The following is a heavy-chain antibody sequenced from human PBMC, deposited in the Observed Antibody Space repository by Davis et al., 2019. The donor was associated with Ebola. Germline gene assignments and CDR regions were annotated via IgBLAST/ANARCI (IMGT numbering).Heavy chain of an antibody. CDR2: IKQDGSEK. CDR3: ARDMRARLFPDAFDI. CDR1: GFTFSSYW. Sequence: GESLKISCAASGFTFSSYWMSWVRQAPGKGLEWVANIKQDGSEKYYVDSVKGRFTISRDNAKNSLYLQMNSLRAEDTAVYYCARDMRARLFPDAFDIWGQGTMVTVSS. J-gene: IGHJ3*02. D-gene: IGHD3-22*01. V-gene: IGHV3-7*01.